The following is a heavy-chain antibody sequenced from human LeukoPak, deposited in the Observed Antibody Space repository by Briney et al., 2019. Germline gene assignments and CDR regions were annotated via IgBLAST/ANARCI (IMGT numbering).Heavy chain of an antibody. CDR2: IYYSGST. V-gene: IGHV4-59*01. CDR1: GGSISSYY. D-gene: IGHD3-3*01. J-gene: IGHJ6*02. CDR3: AREIRFLEWLSPYYYGMDV. Sequence: SETLSLTCTVSGGSISSYYWSWIRQPLGKGLEWIGYIYYSGSTNYNPSLKSRVTISVDTSKNQISLKLSSVTAADTAVYYCAREIRFLEWLSPYYYGMDVWGQGTTVTVSS.